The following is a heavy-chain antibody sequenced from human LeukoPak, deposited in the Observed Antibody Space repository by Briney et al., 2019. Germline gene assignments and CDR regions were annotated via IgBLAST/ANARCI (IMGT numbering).Heavy chain of an antibody. D-gene: IGHD6-19*01. J-gene: IGHJ4*02. CDR1: GFTFSSYS. Sequence: KPGGSLRLSCAASGFTFSSYSMNWVRQAPGKGLXWVSSISSSSSYIYYADSVKGRFTISRDNAKNSLYLQMNSLRAEDTAVYYCARDRQWLIDYWGQGTLVTVSS. V-gene: IGHV3-21*01. CDR2: ISSSSSYI. CDR3: ARDRQWLIDY.